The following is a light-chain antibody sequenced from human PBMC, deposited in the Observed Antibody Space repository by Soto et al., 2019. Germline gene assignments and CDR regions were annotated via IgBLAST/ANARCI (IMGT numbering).Light chain of an antibody. CDR3: QQYGSSSWT. CDR1: QSVSSY. Sequence: EIVLTQSPATLSLSPWERATLSCRASQSVSSYLAWYQQKPGQAPRLLIYDASSRATGIPDRFSGSGSGTDFTLTISRLEPEDFAVYYCQQYGSSSWTFGQGTKVDIK. V-gene: IGKV3-20*01. J-gene: IGKJ1*01. CDR2: DAS.